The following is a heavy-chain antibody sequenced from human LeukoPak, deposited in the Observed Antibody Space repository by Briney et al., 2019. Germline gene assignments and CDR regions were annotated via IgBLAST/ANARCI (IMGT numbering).Heavy chain of an antibody. Sequence: GGSLRLSCAASGFTFSNAWMSWVRQAPGKGLEWVGRIKSKTDGGTTDYAAPVKGRFTISRDDSKNTLYLQMNSLKTEDTAVYYCTTDLRGMVRGVIGYYYGMDVWGKGTTVTVSS. D-gene: IGHD3-10*01. V-gene: IGHV3-15*01. CDR2: IKSKTDGGTT. CDR1: GFTFSNAW. J-gene: IGHJ6*04. CDR3: TTDLRGMVRGVIGYYYGMDV.